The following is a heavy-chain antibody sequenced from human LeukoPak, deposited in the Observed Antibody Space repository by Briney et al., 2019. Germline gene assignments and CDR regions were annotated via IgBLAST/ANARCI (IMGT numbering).Heavy chain of an antibody. CDR3: AKTGDRDF. CDR1: GFTFSNYA. CDR2: ISYDGSNK. V-gene: IGHV3-30*09. Sequence: GGSLRLSCAASGFTFSNYAIHWVRQAPGKGLEWVAVISYDGSNKYYADSVKGRFAISRDNSKNTLFLQMNNLRAEDTAVYYCAKTGDRDFWGQGTLVTVTS. J-gene: IGHJ4*02. D-gene: IGHD7-27*01.